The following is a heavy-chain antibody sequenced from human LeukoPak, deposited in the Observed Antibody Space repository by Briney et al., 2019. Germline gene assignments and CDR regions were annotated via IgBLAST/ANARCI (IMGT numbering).Heavy chain of an antibody. CDR1: GFPFNDYS. J-gene: IGHJ4*02. Sequence: GGSLRLSCAASGFPFNDYSMNWVRQAPGKGLEWISYIGISSGNTKYADSVKGRFTIPGDNAKNSLYLQMNNLRVEDTAVYYCARDHNYAFDNWGQGTLVTVSS. CDR3: ARDHNYAFDN. D-gene: IGHD1-1*01. V-gene: IGHV3-48*04. CDR2: IGISSGNT.